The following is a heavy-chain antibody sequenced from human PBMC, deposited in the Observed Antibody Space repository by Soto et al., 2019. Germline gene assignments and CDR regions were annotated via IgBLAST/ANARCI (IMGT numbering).Heavy chain of an antibody. CDR1: GGSIRDYY. CDR2: ISSGGST. CDR3: ARGPGGFGEFSLDY. J-gene: IGHJ4*02. Sequence: PSETLSLTCTVSGGSIRDYYWSWIRQPAGEGLEWIGRISSGGSTNYNPSLKSRVIMSVDTSKNQFSLKLTSVAAADTAVYYCARGPGGFGEFSLDYWGQGTLVTVSS. D-gene: IGHD3-10*01. V-gene: IGHV4-4*07.